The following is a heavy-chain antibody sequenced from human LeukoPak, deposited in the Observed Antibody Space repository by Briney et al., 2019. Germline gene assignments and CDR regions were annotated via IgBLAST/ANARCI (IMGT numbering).Heavy chain of an antibody. D-gene: IGHD2-2*02. J-gene: IGHJ3*02. CDR3: ARVGYCSSTSCYTRGFTFDI. CDR2: INPNSGGT. CDR1: GYTFTAYY. V-gene: IGHV1-2*02. Sequence: ASVKVSCKASGYTFTAYYMHWVRQAPGQGLEWMGWINPNSGGTNYQGRVTVTRDTSISTAYMELSRLRPDDTAVYYCARVGYCSSTSCYTRGFTFDIWGQGTLVTISS.